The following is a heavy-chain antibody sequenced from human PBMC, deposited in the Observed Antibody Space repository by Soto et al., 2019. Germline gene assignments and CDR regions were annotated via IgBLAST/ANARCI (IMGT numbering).Heavy chain of an antibody. CDR2: IYYSGST. CDR3: ARERYGDYLLDY. D-gene: IGHD4-17*01. Sequence: SETLSLTCTVSGGSISSYYWSWIRQPPGKGLEWIGYIYYSGSTYYNPSLKSRVTISVDTSKNQFSLKLSSVTAADTAVYYCARERYGDYLLDYWGQGALVTVSS. CDR1: GGSISSYY. V-gene: IGHV4-30-4*01. J-gene: IGHJ4*02.